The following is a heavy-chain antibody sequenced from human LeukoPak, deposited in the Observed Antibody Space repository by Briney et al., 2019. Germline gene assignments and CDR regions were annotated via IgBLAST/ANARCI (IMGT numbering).Heavy chain of an antibody. CDR1: GYSISSNYY. J-gene: IGHJ4*02. D-gene: IGHD4-17*01. CDR2: IYHSGST. CDR3: ARGYGDYGKYYFDY. V-gene: IGHV4-38-2*02. Sequence: PSETLSLTCTVSGYSISSNYYWGWIRQPPGKGLEWIGSIYHSGSTYYNPSLKSRVTISVDTSKNQFSLKLSSVTAADTAVYYCARGYGDYGKYYFDYWGQGTLVTVSS.